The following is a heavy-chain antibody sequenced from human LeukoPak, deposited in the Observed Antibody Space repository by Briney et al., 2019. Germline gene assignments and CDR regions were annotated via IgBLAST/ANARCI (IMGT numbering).Heavy chain of an antibody. CDR1: GGSLSGGVYY. V-gene: IGHV4-61*02. J-gene: IGHJ3*02. CDR2: IYTSGST. CDR3: ARVGRYCSSTSCYKGAFDI. Sequence: PSETLSLTCTVSGGSLSGGVYYWSWIRQPAGKGLEWIGRIYTSGSTNYNPSPKSRVTISVDTSKNQLPLKLSSVTAADTAVYYCARVGRYCSSTSCYKGAFDIWGQGTMVTVSS. D-gene: IGHD2-2*02.